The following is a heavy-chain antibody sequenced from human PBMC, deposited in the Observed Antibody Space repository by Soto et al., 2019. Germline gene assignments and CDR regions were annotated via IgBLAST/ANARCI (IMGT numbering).Heavy chain of an antibody. CDR1: GFTFSDAW. V-gene: IGHV3-30*03. J-gene: IGHJ5*01. CDR3: ASAPGLTRQLWSLLYS. Sequence: GGSLRLSCAASGFTFSDAWMNWVRQAPGKGLEWVAVISYHGNDKYYADSVKGRFTISRDDSKNTLYLQMSSLRAEDTAVYFCASAPGLTRQLWSLLYSWGRGTLVTVSS. CDR2: ISYHGNDK. D-gene: IGHD2-21*02.